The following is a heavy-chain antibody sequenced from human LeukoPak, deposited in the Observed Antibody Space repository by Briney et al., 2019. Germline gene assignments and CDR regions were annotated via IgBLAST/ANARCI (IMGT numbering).Heavy chain of an antibody. V-gene: IGHV4-61*02. CDR1: GGSISSGSYY. Sequence: SQTLSLTCTVSGGSISSGSYYWSWIRQPAGKGLEWIGRIYTSGSTNYNPSLKSRVTISVDTSKNQFSLKLSSVTAADTAVYYCARRSLAVADDYWGQGTLVTVPS. D-gene: IGHD6-19*01. J-gene: IGHJ4*02. CDR2: IYTSGST. CDR3: ARRSLAVADDY.